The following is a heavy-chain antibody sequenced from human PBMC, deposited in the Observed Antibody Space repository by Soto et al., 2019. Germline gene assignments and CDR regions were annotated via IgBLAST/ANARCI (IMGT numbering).Heavy chain of an antibody. Sequence: QPGGSLRLSCAASGFTFTNYGMDWVRQAPGKGLEWVAVISYDGGGKFYADSVKGRFTISRDSSTNTLYLQMNSLRADDTAGYYCAKDIVGTTDYWGQGTLVTVYS. V-gene: IGHV3-30*18. CDR1: GFTFTNYG. CDR2: ISYDGGGK. J-gene: IGHJ4*02. CDR3: AKDIVGTTDY. D-gene: IGHD1-26*01.